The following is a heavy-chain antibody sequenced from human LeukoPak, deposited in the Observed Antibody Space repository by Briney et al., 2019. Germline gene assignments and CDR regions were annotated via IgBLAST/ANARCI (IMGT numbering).Heavy chain of an antibody. V-gene: IGHV1-58*01. J-gene: IGHJ6*02. CDR1: GFTFGTSA. CDR2: FVVGSGHT. D-gene: IGHD4-17*01. Sequence: SVKVSCKASGFTFGTSAVQWVRQARGQRLEWIGWFVVGSGHTNYAQKFQERVTITRDMSTSTAYMELSSLRSEDTAVYYCAATLTVTTGSTYYGLDVWAKGPRSPSP. CDR3: AATLTVTTGSTYYGLDV.